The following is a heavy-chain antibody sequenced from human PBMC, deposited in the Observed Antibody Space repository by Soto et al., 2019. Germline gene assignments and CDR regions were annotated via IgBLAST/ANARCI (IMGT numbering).Heavy chain of an antibody. D-gene: IGHD1-26*01. J-gene: IGHJ4*02. CDR2: INPSIGTT. CDR3: ISTLGARFDY. V-gene: IGHV1-46*03. CDR1: GYTFTSQN. Sequence: ASVKVSCKASGYTFTSQNMHWVRQAPGQGLEWMGVINPSIGTTTYAQKFQGRVTMTSDTSTSSVYMEVSSLRSEDTAVYYCISTLGARFDYWGQXXLVTVSS.